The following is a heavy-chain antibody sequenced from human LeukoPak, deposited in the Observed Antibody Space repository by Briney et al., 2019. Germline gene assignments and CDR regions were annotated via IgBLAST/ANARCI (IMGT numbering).Heavy chain of an antibody. CDR1: GGTFSSYA. Sequence: ASVKVSCKASGGTFSSYAISWVRQAPGQGLEWMGGIIPIFGTANSAQKFQGRVTITTDESTSKAYMELSSLRSEDTAVYYCASKDYYDSSGYSIWGQGTMVTVSS. CDR3: ASKDYYDSSGYSI. D-gene: IGHD3-22*01. V-gene: IGHV1-69*05. CDR2: IIPIFGTA. J-gene: IGHJ3*02.